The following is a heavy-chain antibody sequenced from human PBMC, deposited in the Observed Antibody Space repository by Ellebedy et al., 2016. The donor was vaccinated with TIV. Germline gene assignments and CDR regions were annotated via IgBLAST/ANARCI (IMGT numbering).Heavy chain of an antibody. CDR3: VKGQGYYGSGTYEALDY. D-gene: IGHD3-10*01. Sequence: GGSLRLSXSASGFSFSSYAMHWVRQAPGKGLEYLSGISSDGGSTYYADSVKGRFTISRDNSKNTLYLQMSSLRVEDMAVYYYVKGQGYYGSGTYEALDYWGQGTLVTVSS. J-gene: IGHJ4*02. V-gene: IGHV3-64D*06. CDR2: ISSDGGST. CDR1: GFSFSSYA.